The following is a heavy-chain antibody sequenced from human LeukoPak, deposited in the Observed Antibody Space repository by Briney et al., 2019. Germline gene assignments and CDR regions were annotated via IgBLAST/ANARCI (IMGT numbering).Heavy chain of an antibody. CDR1: GFTFSRHV. CDR2: ISYDGNNK. CDR3: ARGGIPTGPYYYFYYMDV. V-gene: IGHV3-30*01. D-gene: IGHD3-10*01. Sequence: GSSLRLSCAASGFTFSRHVMHWVRQAPGKGLEWVATISYDGNNKFYADSVKGRFAISRDNSRNTLYLQMNSLKGEDAAVYSCARGGIPTGPYYYFYYMDVWGKGTAVTVSS. J-gene: IGHJ6*03.